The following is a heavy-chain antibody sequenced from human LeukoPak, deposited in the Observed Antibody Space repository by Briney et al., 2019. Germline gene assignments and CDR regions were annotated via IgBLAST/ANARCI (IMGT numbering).Heavy chain of an antibody. CDR2: IYNSGNT. J-gene: IGHJ4*02. CDR3: ARVGDSCFDY. Sequence: KPSETLSLTCTVSGGSISSYYWSWIRQPPGKGLEWIGYIYNSGNTNYNPSLRSRVTTSVDTSKNQFSLKMTSVTAADTAVYYCARVGDSCFDYWGQGTLVTVSS. V-gene: IGHV4-59*01. D-gene: IGHD3-10*01. CDR1: GGSISSYY.